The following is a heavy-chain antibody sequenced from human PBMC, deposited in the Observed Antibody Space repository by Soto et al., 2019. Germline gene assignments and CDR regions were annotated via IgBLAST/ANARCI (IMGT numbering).Heavy chain of an antibody. CDR2: ISLYSDGT. CDR1: GYTFSNYG. V-gene: IGHV1-18*01. J-gene: IGHJ5*02. D-gene: IGHD2-2*01. CDR3: ARVVPGAEAWFGP. Sequence: QVQLVQSGGEVKRPGASVKVSCKTSGYTFSNYGITWVRQAPGQPLEWLGWISLYSDGTNYAQKFQGRVPMTTDTSTTTAYMELRSLRSDDTAVYYCARVVPGAEAWFGPWGQGPLVTVSS.